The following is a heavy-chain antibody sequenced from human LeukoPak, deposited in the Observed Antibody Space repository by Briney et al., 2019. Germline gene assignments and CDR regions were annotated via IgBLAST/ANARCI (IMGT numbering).Heavy chain of an antibody. V-gene: IGHV1-2*06. J-gene: IGHJ4*02. CDR2: INPNSGGT. CDR3: ARDRGYSGGG. Sequence: GSSVKVSCKASGGTFSSYAISWVRQAPGQGLEWMGRINPNSGGTNYAQKFQGRVTMTRDTSISTAYMELSRLRSDDTAVYYCARDRGYSGGGWGQGTLVTVSS. D-gene: IGHD6-13*01. CDR1: GGTFSSYA.